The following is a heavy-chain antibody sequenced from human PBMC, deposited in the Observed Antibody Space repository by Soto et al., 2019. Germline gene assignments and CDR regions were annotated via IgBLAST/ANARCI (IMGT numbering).Heavy chain of an antibody. J-gene: IGHJ4*02. CDR1: GYGFTTYG. CDR3: ARGMYGDY. V-gene: IGHV1-18*01. D-gene: IGHD2-8*01. CDR2: SSAYNGNT. Sequence: QVHLVQAGAEVKKPGASVKVSCKGSGYGFTTYGITWVRQAPGQGLEWMAWSSAYNGNTKYAQKLQGRVTVTRDTSTSTAYMVLRSLISDDTAVYYCARGMYGDYWGQRALVTVSS.